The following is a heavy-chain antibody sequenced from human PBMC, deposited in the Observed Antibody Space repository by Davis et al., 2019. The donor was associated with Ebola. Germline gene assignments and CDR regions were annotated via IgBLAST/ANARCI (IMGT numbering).Heavy chain of an antibody. V-gene: IGHV4-59*12. Sequence: PSETLSLTCTVSGGSISSYYWSWIRQPPGKGLEWIEYIYYSGSTNYNPSLKSRVTISVDTSKNQFSLKLSSVTAADTAVYYCARSEELDFWSGYYLGYWGQGTLVTVSS. J-gene: IGHJ4*02. CDR2: IYYSGST. CDR3: ARSEELDFWSGYYLGY. D-gene: IGHD3-3*01. CDR1: GGSISSYY.